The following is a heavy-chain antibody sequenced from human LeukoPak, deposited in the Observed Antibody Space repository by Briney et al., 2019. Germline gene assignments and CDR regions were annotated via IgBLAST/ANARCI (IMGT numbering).Heavy chain of an antibody. V-gene: IGHV4-59*12. CDR3: AREEGASNWFDP. D-gene: IGHD1-26*01. J-gene: IGHJ5*02. CDR2: IYYSGST. Sequence: SETLSLTCTVSGGSISSYYWSWIRQPPGKGLEWIGYIYYSGSTNYNPSLKSRVTISVDTSKNQFSLKLSSVTAADTAMYYCAREEGASNWFDPWGQGTLVTVSS. CDR1: GGSISSYY.